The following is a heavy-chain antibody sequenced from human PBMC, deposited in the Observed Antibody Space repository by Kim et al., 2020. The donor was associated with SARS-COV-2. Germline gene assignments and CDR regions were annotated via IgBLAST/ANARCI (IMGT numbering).Heavy chain of an antibody. CDR1: GASITSANYF. Sequence: SETLSLTCTVSGASITSANYFWGWIRQQPGKGLEWIGYMYYSGTPYYNPSLKSRVTISRDTSTNTFSLRLTSVTASDTAVYYCARAVDAAGDSDAFDIWGQGTVVTVSS. CDR2: MYYSGTP. CDR3: ARAVDAAGDSDAFDI. D-gene: IGHD2-21*02. J-gene: IGHJ3*02. V-gene: IGHV4-31*03.